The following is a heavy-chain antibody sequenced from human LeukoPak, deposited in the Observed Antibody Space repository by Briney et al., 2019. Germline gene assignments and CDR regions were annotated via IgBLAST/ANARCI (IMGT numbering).Heavy chain of an antibody. CDR2: ISGDGGST. J-gene: IGHJ3*02. V-gene: IGHV3-43*02. Sequence: PGGSLRLSCATSGFTFHDYAMHWVRQAPGKGLEWVSLISGDGGSTYYADSVKGRFTISRDNNKNSLYLQMNSLRTEDTALYYCAKSADSSGWYEAFDIWGQGTMVTVSS. CDR1: GFTFHDYA. D-gene: IGHD6-19*01. CDR3: AKSADSSGWYEAFDI.